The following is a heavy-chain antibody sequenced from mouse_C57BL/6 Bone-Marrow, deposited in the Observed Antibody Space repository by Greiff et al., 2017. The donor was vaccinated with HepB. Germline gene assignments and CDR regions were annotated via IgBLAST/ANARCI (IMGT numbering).Heavy chain of an antibody. D-gene: IGHD1-1*01. V-gene: IGHV14-4*01. CDR3: TTGYYGSSYEYAMDY. Sequence: VQLQQSGAELVRPGASVKLSCTASGFNIKDDYMHWVKQRPEQGLEWIGWIDPENGDTEYASKFQGKATITADTSSNTAYLQLSSLTSEDTAVYYCTTGYYGSSYEYAMDYWGQGASVTVST. CDR1: GFNIKDDY. CDR2: IDPENGDT. J-gene: IGHJ4*01.